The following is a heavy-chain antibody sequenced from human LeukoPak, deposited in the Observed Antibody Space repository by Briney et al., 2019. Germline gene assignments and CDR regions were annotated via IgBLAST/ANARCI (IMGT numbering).Heavy chain of an antibody. CDR2: IYYSGST. CDR3: ARRSRWWPSGGMDV. V-gene: IGHV4-59*08. D-gene: IGHD2-15*01. Sequence: SETLSLTCTVSGGSISSYYWSWIRQPPGKGLEWNGYIYYSGSTNYNPSLKSRVTISVDTSKNQFSLKLSSVTAADTAVYYCARRSRWWPSGGMDVWGQGTTVTVSS. J-gene: IGHJ6*02. CDR1: GGSISSYY.